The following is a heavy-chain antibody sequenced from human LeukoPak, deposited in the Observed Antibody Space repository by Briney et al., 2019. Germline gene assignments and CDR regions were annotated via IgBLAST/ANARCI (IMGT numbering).Heavy chain of an antibody. CDR1: GFTFSNAW. CDR2: IKSKTDGGTT. V-gene: IGHV3-15*01. Sequence: GGSLRLSCAASGFTFSNAWMSWVRQAPGKGLEWVGRIKSKTDGGTTDYAAPVKGRFTISRDDSKNTLYLQMNSLKTEDTAVYYCTTDRSYGTDFDYWGQGTLVTVSS. CDR3: TTDRSYGTDFDY. J-gene: IGHJ4*02. D-gene: IGHD5-18*01.